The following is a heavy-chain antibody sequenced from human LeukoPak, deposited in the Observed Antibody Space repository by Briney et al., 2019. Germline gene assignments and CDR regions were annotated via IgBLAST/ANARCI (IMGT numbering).Heavy chain of an antibody. J-gene: IGHJ6*02. CDR2: IYYSGST. Sequence: PSETLSLTCNVSGGSISSYYWSWIRQPPGKELQWIGYIYYSGSTNYNPSLKSRVTISVDTSKNQFSLKLSSVTAADTAVYYCARPGRCSSTSCYGYYYYGMDVWGQGTTVTVSS. CDR1: GGSISSYY. CDR3: ARPGRCSSTSCYGYYYYGMDV. V-gene: IGHV4-59*12. D-gene: IGHD2-2*01.